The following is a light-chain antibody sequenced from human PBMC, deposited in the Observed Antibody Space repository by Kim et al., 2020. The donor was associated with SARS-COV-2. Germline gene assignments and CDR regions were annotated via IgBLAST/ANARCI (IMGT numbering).Light chain of an antibody. CDR2: TAS. CDR1: QSVRRYY. CDR3: QQYGDPTRT. V-gene: IGKV3-20*01. Sequence: AGERAPPSCRARQSVRRYYVAWYQQQPGQAPRLLIDTASTRATGIPDRFSGSGAGTYSTPTISRLEPEDFAVYYCQQYGDPTRTFGQGTKVDIK. J-gene: IGKJ1*01.